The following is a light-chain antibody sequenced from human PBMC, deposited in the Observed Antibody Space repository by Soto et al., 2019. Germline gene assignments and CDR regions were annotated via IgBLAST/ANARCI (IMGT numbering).Light chain of an antibody. V-gene: IGLV1-44*01. CDR3: AAWDGNLNGVV. Sequence: QLVLTQPPSASGTPGQRVTISCSGSSSNIGSNFVNWYQHLPGTAPKLLIYRDIQRPSGVPDRFSGSKSGTSASLAISGLQSEDEADYYCAAWDGNLNGVVFGGGTKLTVL. CDR1: SSNIGSNF. J-gene: IGLJ2*01. CDR2: RDI.